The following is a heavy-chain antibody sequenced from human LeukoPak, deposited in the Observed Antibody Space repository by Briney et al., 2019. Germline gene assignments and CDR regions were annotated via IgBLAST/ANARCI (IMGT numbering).Heavy chain of an antibody. CDR3: ARGVLDYMRTDYFYYYYMDV. D-gene: IGHD4-11*01. Sequence: SVKVSCKASGGTFSSHAISWVRQAPGQGLEWMGGIIPIFGTANYAQKFQGRVTITADESTSTAYMELSSLRSEDTAVYYCARGVLDYMRTDYFYYYYMDVWGKGTTVTISS. V-gene: IGHV1-69*13. CDR1: GGTFSSHA. CDR2: IIPIFGTA. J-gene: IGHJ6*03.